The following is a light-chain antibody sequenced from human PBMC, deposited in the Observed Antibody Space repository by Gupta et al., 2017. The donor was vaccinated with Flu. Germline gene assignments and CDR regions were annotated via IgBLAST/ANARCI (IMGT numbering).Light chain of an antibody. CDR1: QVIYGQ. J-gene: IGKJ4*01. CDR3: QQAYSFPLT. Sequence: DIQMTQSPSSVSASVGDRVTVTCRASQVIYGQLGWYQQQPGKAPKLLIYPASTLQVGVPSRFSGSGSETDFTLTITSLQPEDAATYYCQQAYSFPLTFGGGSKVEIK. V-gene: IGKV1-12*01. CDR2: PAS.